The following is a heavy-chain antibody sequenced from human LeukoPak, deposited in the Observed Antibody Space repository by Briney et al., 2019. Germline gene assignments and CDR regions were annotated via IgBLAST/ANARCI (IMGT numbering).Heavy chain of an antibody. V-gene: IGHV3-20*04. CDR2: RNGGTT. CDR1: GLTFDDYG. D-gene: IGHD2-21*02. Sequence: PGGSLRLSCVASGLTFDDYGMSWVRQAPGKGLEWVSGRNGGTTTYADSVKGRFTISRDNAKNSLYLQMNSLRVEDTAFYYCARVRGDYYFDYWGQGTLVTVSS. J-gene: IGHJ4*02. CDR3: ARVRGDYYFDY.